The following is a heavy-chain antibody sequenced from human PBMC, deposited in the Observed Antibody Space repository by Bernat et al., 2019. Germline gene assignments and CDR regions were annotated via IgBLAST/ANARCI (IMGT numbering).Heavy chain of an antibody. CDR2: IYPGDSDT. Sequence: EVQLVQSGAEVKKLGESLKISCKGSGYSFTSYWIGWVRQMPGKGLEWMGIIYPGDSDTRYSPSFQGQVTISADKSISTAYLQWSSLKASDTAMYYCARHKDSGYDPDAFDIWGQGTMVTVSS. CDR3: ARHKDSGYDPDAFDI. D-gene: IGHD5-12*01. CDR1: GYSFTSYW. V-gene: IGHV5-51*01. J-gene: IGHJ3*02.